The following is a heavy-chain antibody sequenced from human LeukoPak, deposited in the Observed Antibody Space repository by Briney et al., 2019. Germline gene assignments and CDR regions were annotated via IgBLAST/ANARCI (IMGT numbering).Heavy chain of an antibody. CDR1: GGSISSSNW. D-gene: IGHD4-17*01. CDR3: ANYGVGGWYFDL. J-gene: IGHJ2*01. V-gene: IGHV4-4*02. Sequence: PSGTLSLTCAVSGGSISSSNWWSWVRQPPGKGLEWIGEIYHSGSTNYNPSLKSRVTISVDTSKNQFSLKLSSVTAADTAVYYCANYGVGGWYFDLWGRGTLVTVSS. CDR2: IYHSGST.